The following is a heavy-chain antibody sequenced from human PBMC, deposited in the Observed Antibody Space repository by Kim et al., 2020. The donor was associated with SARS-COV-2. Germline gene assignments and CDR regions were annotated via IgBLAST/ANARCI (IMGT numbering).Heavy chain of an antibody. D-gene: IGHD3-10*01. CDR3: ARGPSGAYTTSWFDP. J-gene: IGHJ5*02. Sequence: GGSLRLSCAASGFSFSSYSMNWVRQAPGKGLEWVSSIFYSSSYIYYADSVKGRFTISRDNAKNSLYLQMNSLRAEDTGVYYCARGPSGAYTTSWFDPWGLGTLVTVSS. CDR2: IFYSSSYI. CDR1: GFSFSSYS. V-gene: IGHV3-21*01.